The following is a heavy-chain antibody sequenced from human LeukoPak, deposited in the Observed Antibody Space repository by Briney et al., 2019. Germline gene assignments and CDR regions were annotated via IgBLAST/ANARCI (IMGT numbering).Heavy chain of an antibody. D-gene: IGHD2-2*01. J-gene: IGHJ4*02. CDR3: AKDRRACSSSSCYYRFDY. CDR1: EFTFSSYA. CDR2: ISDSGGST. V-gene: IGHV3-23*01. Sequence: PGGSLRLSCAASEFTFSSYAMRWVRQAPGKGLEWVSAISDSGGSTYYADSVKGRFTVSRDNSKNTMYLQMNSLRAEDTAVYYCAKDRRACSSSSCYYRFDYWGQGTLVTVSS.